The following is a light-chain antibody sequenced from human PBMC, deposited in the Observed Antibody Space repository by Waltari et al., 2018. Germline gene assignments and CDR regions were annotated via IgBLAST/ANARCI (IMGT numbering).Light chain of an antibody. Sequence: QSALTQPASVSGSPGQSITISCTGTSSDVGGYNYVSWCQQHPGKAPKLMIFDVSNRASGVSRLFSGSKSGNTASLTSSGLQGEDEADYYCSSYISSSTLEVFGGGTRLTVL. CDR1: SSDVGGYNY. CDR3: SSYISSSTLEV. J-gene: IGLJ3*02. CDR2: DVS. V-gene: IGLV2-14*03.